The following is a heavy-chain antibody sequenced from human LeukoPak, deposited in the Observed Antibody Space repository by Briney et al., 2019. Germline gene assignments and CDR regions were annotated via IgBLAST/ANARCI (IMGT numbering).Heavy chain of an antibody. Sequence: SETLSLTCTVSGASISSSNYYWGWIRQPPGKGLEWIGSIYSSGNTYYNPSLKSRVTISVDTSKNQFSLKLSSMTAADTAVYYCAKTATVTLNHLDSLGQGTLVTVSS. CDR1: GASISSSNYY. CDR2: IYSSGNT. V-gene: IGHV4-39*01. J-gene: IGHJ4*02. CDR3: AKTATVTLNHLDS. D-gene: IGHD4-17*01.